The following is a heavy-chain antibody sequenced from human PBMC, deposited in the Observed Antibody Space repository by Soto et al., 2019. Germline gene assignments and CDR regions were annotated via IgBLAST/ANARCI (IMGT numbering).Heavy chain of an antibody. CDR1: GYTFNSYG. CDR3: ARGCYYDRSGSRNYHYYGMDA. CDR2: ISPYDDNT. Sequence: QVQLVQSGTEVKKPGASVKVSCKASGYTFNSYGISWVRQAPGQGLEWMGWISPYDDNTNYAQNLQGRVTMTTDTPTRTAYMELRCLRSDDTAVYYCARGCYYDRSGSRNYHYYGMDAWGQGTTVTVS. J-gene: IGHJ6*02. D-gene: IGHD3-22*01. V-gene: IGHV1-18*01.